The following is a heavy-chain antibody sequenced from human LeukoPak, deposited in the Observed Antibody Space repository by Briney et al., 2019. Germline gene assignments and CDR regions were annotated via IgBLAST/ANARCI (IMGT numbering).Heavy chain of an antibody. CDR3: ARGDGPQQLGWFDP. CDR2: IYYSGST. D-gene: IGHD6-13*01. CDR1: GGSLSSYY. J-gene: IGHJ5*02. V-gene: IGHV4-59*01. Sequence: PSETLSLTCTVSGGSLSSYYWSWIRQPPGKGLEWIGYIYYSGSTNYNPSLKSRVTISVDTSKNQFSLKLSSVTAADTAVYYCARGDGPQQLGWFDPWGQGTLVTVSS.